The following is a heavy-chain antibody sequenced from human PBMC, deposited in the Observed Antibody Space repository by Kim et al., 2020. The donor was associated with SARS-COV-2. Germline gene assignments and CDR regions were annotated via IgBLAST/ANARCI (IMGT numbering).Heavy chain of an antibody. CDR2: T. Sequence: TAYHPPLKSRATISADTSKNQFSRKLSSVTAADTAVYYCARLSGYSKLDYWGQGTLVTVSS. D-gene: IGHD3-22*01. V-gene: IGHV4-39*01. CDR3: ARLSGYSKLDY. J-gene: IGHJ4*02.